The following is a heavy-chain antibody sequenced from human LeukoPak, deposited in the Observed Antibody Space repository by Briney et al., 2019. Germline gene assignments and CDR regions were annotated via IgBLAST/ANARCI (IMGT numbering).Heavy chain of an antibody. D-gene: IGHD3-10*01. CDR1: GFTFSTYW. CDR2: INSDGNST. CDR3: ARVLDGSGSRSFDY. Sequence: GGSLRLSCGASGFTFSTYWMHWVRQPPGKGLVWVSRINSDGNSTNYADSVRGRFTISRDNAKNTLYLQINSLRAEDTAVYFCARVLDGSGSRSFDYWGQGTLVTVSS. J-gene: IGHJ4*02. V-gene: IGHV3-74*01.